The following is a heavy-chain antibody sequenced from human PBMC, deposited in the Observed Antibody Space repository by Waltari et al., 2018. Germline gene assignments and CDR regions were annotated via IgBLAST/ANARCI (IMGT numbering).Heavy chain of an antibody. V-gene: IGHV1-8*01. CDR1: GYTFTSYD. D-gene: IGHD6-13*01. J-gene: IGHJ4*02. Sequence: QVQLVQSGAEVKKPGASVKVSCKASGYTFTSYDINWVRQATGQGLEWMGWMNPNSGNTGYAQKLQGRVNMTRNSSISTAYMELSSLRSEDTAVYYCARGRETLSIAALDYWGQGTLVTVSS. CDR2: MNPNSGNT. CDR3: ARGRETLSIAALDY.